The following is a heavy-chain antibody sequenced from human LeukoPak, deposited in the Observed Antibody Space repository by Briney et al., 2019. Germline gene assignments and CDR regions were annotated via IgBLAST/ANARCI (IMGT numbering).Heavy chain of an antibody. D-gene: IGHD6-13*01. J-gene: IGHJ4*02. Sequence: AAVKVSCKASGYTFTRYYMHWVRQAPGQGLEWMGIIHPSGGRTSYAQKFQGRVTMTRDTPTSTVYMELSSLRSEDTAVYYCARDGVTAAGTNRCFDYWGQGTLVTVSS. V-gene: IGHV1-46*01. CDR1: GYTFTRYY. CDR3: ARDGVTAAGTNRCFDY. CDR2: IHPSGGRT.